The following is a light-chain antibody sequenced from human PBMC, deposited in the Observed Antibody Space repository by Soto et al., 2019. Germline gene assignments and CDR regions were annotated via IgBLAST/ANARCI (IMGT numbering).Light chain of an antibody. CDR2: EGT. V-gene: IGLV2-23*01. Sequence: QSSLTQPASVSGSPGQSITISCTGTRSDVGTYNLVSWYQQHPGKAPKLMIYEGTKRPSGVSNRFSGSKSGNTASLTISGLQAEDDADYYCCSYAGTSYVFGTGTKVIVL. CDR3: CSYAGTSYV. J-gene: IGLJ1*01. CDR1: RSDVGTYNL.